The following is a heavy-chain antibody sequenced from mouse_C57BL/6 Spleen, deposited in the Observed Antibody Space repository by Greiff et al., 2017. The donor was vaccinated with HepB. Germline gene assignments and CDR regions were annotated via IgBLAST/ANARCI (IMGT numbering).Heavy chain of an antibody. D-gene: IGHD1-1*01. V-gene: IGHV1-9*01. CDR3: ARVYGSLAYYYAMDY. CDR2: ILPGSGST. CDR1: GYTFTGYW. J-gene: IGHJ4*01. Sequence: SGAELMKPGASVKLSCKATGYTFTGYWIEWVKQRPGHGLEWIGEILPGSGSTNDNEKFKGKATFTADTSSNTAYMQLSSLTTEDSAIYYCARVYGSLAYYYAMDYWGQGTSVTVSS.